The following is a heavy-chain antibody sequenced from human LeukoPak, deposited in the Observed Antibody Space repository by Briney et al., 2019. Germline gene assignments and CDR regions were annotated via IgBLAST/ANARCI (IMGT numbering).Heavy chain of an antibody. V-gene: IGHV3-53*05. D-gene: IGHD3-10*01. CDR3: AREGYYGSGSPPSLYFDY. J-gene: IGHJ4*02. Sequence: PGGSVRLSCVASGLTVSGNCISWVRQAPGKGLEWVSVIYSDGTTYYSDSVKGRFTISRDNSRSTLYLQMNSLRPEDTAIYYCAREGYYGSGSPPSLYFDYWGQGTLVTVSS. CDR2: IYSDGTT. CDR1: GLTVSGNC.